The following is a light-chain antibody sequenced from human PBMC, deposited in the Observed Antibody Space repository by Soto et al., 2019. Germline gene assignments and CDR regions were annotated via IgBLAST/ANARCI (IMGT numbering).Light chain of an antibody. Sequence: QSALTKPASVSGSPGQSITISCTGTSSDVCGYNYFSWYQQHPGKAPKLMIYEVSNRPSRVSNRCSGSNSGNTTSLTISRLHPEDEPDYYSSSYTTSSTIVFGTGTKLTV. CDR2: EVS. CDR1: SSDVCGYNY. CDR3: SSYTTSSTIV. V-gene: IGLV2-14*01. J-gene: IGLJ1*01.